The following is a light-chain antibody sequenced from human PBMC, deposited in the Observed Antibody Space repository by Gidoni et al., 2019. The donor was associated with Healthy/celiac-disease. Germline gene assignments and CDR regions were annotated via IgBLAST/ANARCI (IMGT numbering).Light chain of an antibody. CDR2: KAS. J-gene: IGKJ2*01. CDR3: QKYKSDSPYT. CDR1: QRISSW. Sequence: DIQMTQSPSTLSASVGDSVTLTCRASQRISSWLAWYQQKPGKAPKLLIYKASSLESGVPSRVSGSGAGTEFTLTISSLQPDDFATYYCQKYKSDSPYTFGQGTKLEIK. V-gene: IGKV1-5*03.